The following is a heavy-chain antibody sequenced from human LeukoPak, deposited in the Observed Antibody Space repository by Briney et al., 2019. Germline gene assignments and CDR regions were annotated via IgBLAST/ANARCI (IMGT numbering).Heavy chain of an antibody. D-gene: IGHD2-2*01. Sequence: PSETLSLTCTVSGGSISSGDYYWSWIRQPPGRGLEWIVYIYYSESTYYNPCLKSRVTISVDTSKTQFSLKVSSVTAADTAVYCCASSLAAAIFGAFDIWGQGTMVTVSS. CDR1: GGSISSGDYY. CDR3: ASSLAAAIFGAFDI. J-gene: IGHJ3*02. V-gene: IGHV4-30-4*08. CDR2: IYYSEST.